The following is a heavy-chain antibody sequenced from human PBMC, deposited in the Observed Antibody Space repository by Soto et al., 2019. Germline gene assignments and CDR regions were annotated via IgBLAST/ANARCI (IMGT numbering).Heavy chain of an antibody. J-gene: IGHJ4*02. Sequence: QVQLVQSGAEVKKPGASVKVSCKASGYTFTRYAMNWVRQAPGQRLEWMGWINVGTGNTKYSQKFQGRVTITSDTSASTAYMELSSLRSEDTAVYYCARDGYSSGWRTVDHWDQGTLVTVSS. D-gene: IGHD6-19*01. CDR3: ARDGYSSGWRTVDH. CDR2: INVGTGNT. V-gene: IGHV1-3*01. CDR1: GYTFTRYA.